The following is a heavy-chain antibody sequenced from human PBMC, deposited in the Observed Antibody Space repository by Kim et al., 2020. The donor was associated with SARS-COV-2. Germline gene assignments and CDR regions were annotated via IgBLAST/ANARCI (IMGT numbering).Heavy chain of an antibody. J-gene: IGHJ5*02. CDR2: INHSGST. D-gene: IGHD6-19*01. Sequence: SETLSLTCAVYGGSFSGYYWSWIRQPPGKGLEWIGEINHSGSTNYNPSLKSRVTISVDTSKNQFSLKLSSVTAADTAVYYCARGSGGIAVAGRGRWFDPWGQGTLVTVSS. CDR3: ARGSGGIAVAGRGRWFDP. V-gene: IGHV4-34*01. CDR1: GGSFSGYY.